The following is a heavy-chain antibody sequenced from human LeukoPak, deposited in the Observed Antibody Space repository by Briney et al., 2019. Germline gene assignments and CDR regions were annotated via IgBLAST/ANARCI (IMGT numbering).Heavy chain of an antibody. CDR2: INPSVGST. D-gene: IGHD2-15*01. CDR1: GYTFTSYN. V-gene: IGHV1-46*01. Sequence: ASVKVSCKASGYTFTSYNMHWVRPTPGQGLEWMGIINPSVGSTSYAQKFQGRVTMTRDTSTSTVYMELSSLRSEDTAVYYCARESCSGGSCWSPGSLNWFDPWGQGTLVTVSS. CDR3: ARESCSGGSCWSPGSLNWFDP. J-gene: IGHJ5*02.